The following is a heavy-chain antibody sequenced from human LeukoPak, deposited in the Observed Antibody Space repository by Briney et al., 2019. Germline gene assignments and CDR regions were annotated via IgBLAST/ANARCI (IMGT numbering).Heavy chain of an antibody. CDR3: AKESRSWYTMIVVVINYYFDY. Sequence: GGSLRLSCAASGLTFSSYAMSWVRQAPGKGLEWVSAISGSGGSTYYADSVKGRFTISRDNSKNTLYLQMNSLRAEDTAVYYCAKESRSWYTMIVVVINYYFDYWGQGTLVTVSS. D-gene: IGHD3-22*01. CDR1: GLTFSSYA. J-gene: IGHJ4*02. CDR2: ISGSGGST. V-gene: IGHV3-23*01.